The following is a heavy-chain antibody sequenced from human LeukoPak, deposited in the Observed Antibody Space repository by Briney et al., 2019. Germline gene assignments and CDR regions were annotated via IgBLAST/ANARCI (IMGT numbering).Heavy chain of an antibody. J-gene: IGHJ4*02. CDR1: GDSISSYY. V-gene: IGHV4-59*01. Sequence: SETLSLTCTVSGDSISSYYWSWIRQPPGKGLEWIGFIFYSGTTNYNPSLKSRVTISVDTSKNQFSLKLSSVTAADTAVYYCARGGWNKFDYWGQGTLVTVSS. CDR3: ARGGWNKFDY. CDR2: IFYSGTT. D-gene: IGHD3-22*01.